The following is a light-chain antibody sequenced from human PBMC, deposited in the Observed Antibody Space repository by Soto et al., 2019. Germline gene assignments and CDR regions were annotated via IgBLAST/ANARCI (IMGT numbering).Light chain of an antibody. CDR3: TSHAGTINFPYI. CDR1: SSDVAAYNY. J-gene: IGLJ1*01. Sequence: QCLLAQPPFASGSRGQSFTISCTGTSSDVAAYNYVSWYQHHPGKAPKLLVYEVNKRPSGVPDRFSGSKSANTASLTVSGLQAEDEADYYCTSHAGTINFPYIFGTGTKVTVL. V-gene: IGLV2-8*01. CDR2: EVN.